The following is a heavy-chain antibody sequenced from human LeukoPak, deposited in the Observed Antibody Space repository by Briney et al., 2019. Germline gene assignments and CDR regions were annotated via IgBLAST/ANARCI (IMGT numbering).Heavy chain of an antibody. J-gene: IGHJ4*02. D-gene: IGHD6-13*01. V-gene: IGHV4-31*03. CDR3: ARDSRRQQLGVY. Sequence: SETLSLTCTVSGGSISSGGYYWSWIRQHPGKGLEWIGHIYYSGSTYYNPSLKSRVTISVDTSKNQFSLKLSSVTAADTAVYYCARDSRRQQLGVYWGQGPLVTVSS. CDR2: IYYSGST. CDR1: GGSISSGGYY.